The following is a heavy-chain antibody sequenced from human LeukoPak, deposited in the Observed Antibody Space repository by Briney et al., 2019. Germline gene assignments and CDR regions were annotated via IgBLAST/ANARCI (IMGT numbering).Heavy chain of an antibody. CDR1: GFTFGSYA. CDR3: ARPCPGEYDYVWGSYRYTGAPLCY. CDR2: IRGSGGST. Sequence: GGSLRLSCAASGFTFGSYAMSWVRQAPGKGLEWVSAIRGSGGSTYYADSVKGRFTISRDNSKNTLYVQMNSLRAEDTAVYYCARPCPGEYDYVWGSYRYTGAPLCYWGQGTLVTVSS. V-gene: IGHV3-23*01. J-gene: IGHJ4*02. D-gene: IGHD3-16*02.